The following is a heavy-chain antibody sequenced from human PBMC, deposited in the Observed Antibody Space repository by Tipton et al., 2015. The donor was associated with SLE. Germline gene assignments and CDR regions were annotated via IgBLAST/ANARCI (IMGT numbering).Heavy chain of an antibody. D-gene: IGHD1-1*01. V-gene: IGHV1-18*01. J-gene: IGHJ3*02. CDR1: GYTFTSYA. Sequence: QLVQSGAEIKKPGASVKVSCKASGYTFTSYAISWVRQAPGQGLEWMGWINPYTGNTDYAQKVQGRVTVTTDTSRSTAYLDLRSLRPDDTAVYYCAERYDTFEIWGQGTMVSVSS. CDR2: INPYTGNT. CDR3: AERYDTFEI.